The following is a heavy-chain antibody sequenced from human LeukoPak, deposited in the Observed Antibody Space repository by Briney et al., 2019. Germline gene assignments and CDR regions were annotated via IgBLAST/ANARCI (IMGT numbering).Heavy chain of an antibody. CDR2: IYYSGST. V-gene: IGHV4-59*01. CDR1: GGSISSYY. J-gene: IGHJ4*02. Sequence: SETLSLTCNVSGGSISSYYWSWIRQPPGKGLEWIGYIYYSGSTNYNPSLKSRVTISVDTSKNQFSLNLTSVTAADTAVYYCARVTYYYHASGYYQCYSDYWGQGTLVTVSS. CDR3: ARVTYYYHASGYYQCYSDY. D-gene: IGHD3-22*01.